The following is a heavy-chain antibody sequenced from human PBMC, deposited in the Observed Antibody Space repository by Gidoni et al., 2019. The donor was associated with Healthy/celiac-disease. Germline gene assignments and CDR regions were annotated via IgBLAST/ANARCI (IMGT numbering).Heavy chain of an antibody. CDR2: INPNSGGT. Sequence: QVQLVQSGAEVKKPGASVKVSCKASGYTFTGSYMHWVRQAPGQGLEWMGWINPNSGGTNYAQKFQGWVTMTRDTSISTAYMELSRLRSDDTAVYYCARDGSGGGSPGLGNRFDPWGQGTLVTVSS. V-gene: IGHV1-2*04. D-gene: IGHD2-15*01. J-gene: IGHJ5*02. CDR3: ARDGSGGGSPGLGNRFDP. CDR1: GYTFTGSY.